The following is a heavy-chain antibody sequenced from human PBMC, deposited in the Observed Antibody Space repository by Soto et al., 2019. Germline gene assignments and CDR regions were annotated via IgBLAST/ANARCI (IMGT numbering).Heavy chain of an antibody. J-gene: IGHJ4*02. CDR3: ARGCHCSSTSCYCPIDY. D-gene: IGHD2-2*01. Sequence: SETLSLTCAVYGGSFIGYYWSWIPQPPWKGLEWIGEINHSGSTNYNPSLKSRVTISVDTSKNQFSLKLSSVTAADTAVYYCARGCHCSSTSCYCPIDYWGQGTLVTVSS. CDR2: INHSGST. V-gene: IGHV4-34*01. CDR1: GGSFIGYY.